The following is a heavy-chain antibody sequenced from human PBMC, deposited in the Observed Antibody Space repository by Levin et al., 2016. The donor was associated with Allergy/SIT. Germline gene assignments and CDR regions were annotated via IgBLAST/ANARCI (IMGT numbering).Heavy chain of an antibody. D-gene: IGHD3-10*01. CDR1: GYTFTSYA. CDR2: INAGNGNT. CDR3: ARVYGSGTYPGKYYYGMDV. J-gene: IGHJ6*02. V-gene: IGHV1-3*01. Sequence: ASVKVSCKASGYTFTSYAMHWVRQAPGQRLEWMGWINAGNGNTKYSQKFQGRVTITRDTSASTAYMELSSLRSEDTAVYYCARVYGSGTYPGKYYYGMDVWGQGTTVTVSS.